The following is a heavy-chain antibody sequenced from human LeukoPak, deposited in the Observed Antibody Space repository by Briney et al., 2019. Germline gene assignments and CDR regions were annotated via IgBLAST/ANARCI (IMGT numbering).Heavy chain of an antibody. CDR2: IWHDGSRK. CDR3: ARDIGNSGFHLDY. J-gene: IGHJ4*02. Sequence: PGGSLRLSCVVSGFTFTTHGFHWVRQSPGKGLEWVSVIWHDGSRKEYAASVRGRFTISRDNSKLYLQMNRLRAEDTAIYYCARDIGNSGFHLDYWGQGTPVTVSS. CDR1: GFTFTTHG. D-gene: IGHD5-12*01. V-gene: IGHV3-33*01.